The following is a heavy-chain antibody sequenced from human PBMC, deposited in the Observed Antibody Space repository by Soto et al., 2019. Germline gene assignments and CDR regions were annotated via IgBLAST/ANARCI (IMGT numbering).Heavy chain of an antibody. D-gene: IGHD3-16*01. V-gene: IGHV3-30-3*01. CDR2: ISYDGSNK. J-gene: IGHJ4*02. CDR1: GFTFSSYA. CDR3: AKVDYPALEVMPDY. Sequence: QVQLVESGGGVVQPGRSLRLSCAASGFTFSSYAMHWVRQAPGKGLEWVAVISYDGSNKYYADSVKGRFTISRDNSKNTLYLQMNSLRAEDTAVYYCAKVDYPALEVMPDYWGQGTLVTVSS.